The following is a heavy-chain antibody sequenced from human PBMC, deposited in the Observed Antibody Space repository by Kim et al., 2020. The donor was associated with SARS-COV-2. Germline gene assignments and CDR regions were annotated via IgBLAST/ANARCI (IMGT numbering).Heavy chain of an antibody. J-gene: IGHJ6*02. CDR1: GGSFSGYY. CDR2: INHSGST. Sequence: SETLSLTCAVYGGSFSGYYWSWIRQPPGKGLEWIGEINHSGSTNYNPSLKSRVTISVDTSKNQFSLKLSSVTAADTAVYYCARAGITFGGVIVRYYYYYGMDVWGQGTTVTVSS. D-gene: IGHD3-16*02. V-gene: IGHV4-34*01. CDR3: ARAGITFGGVIVRYYYYYGMDV.